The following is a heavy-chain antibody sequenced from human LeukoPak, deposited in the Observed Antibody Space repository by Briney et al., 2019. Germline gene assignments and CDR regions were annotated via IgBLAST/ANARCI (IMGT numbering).Heavy chain of an antibody. J-gene: IGHJ6*03. V-gene: IGHV1-2*02. D-gene: IGHD2-2*01. CDR3: ARGYCSSTSCPPYYYYYMDV. CDR1: GYTFTGYY. Sequence: ASAKVSCTASGYTFTGYYMHWVRQAPGQGLEWMGWINPNSGGTNYAQKFQGRVTMTRDTSISTAYMELSRLRSDDTAVYYCARGYCSSTSCPPYYYYYMDVWGKGTTVTVSS. CDR2: INPNSGGT.